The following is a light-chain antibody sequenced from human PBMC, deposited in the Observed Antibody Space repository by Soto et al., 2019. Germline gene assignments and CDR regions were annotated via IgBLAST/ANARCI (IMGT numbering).Light chain of an antibody. Sequence: QLVLTQPASVSGSPGQSITLSCTGTSDDVGGYDYVSWYQHHPGKAPKLLIYDVNNRPSGVSTRFSGSKSGNTASLTISGLQAEDDGVYYCSSFTSTSTLIFGGGTKLTVL. CDR1: SDDVGGYDY. J-gene: IGLJ2*01. V-gene: IGLV2-14*03. CDR2: DVN. CDR3: SSFTSTSTLI.